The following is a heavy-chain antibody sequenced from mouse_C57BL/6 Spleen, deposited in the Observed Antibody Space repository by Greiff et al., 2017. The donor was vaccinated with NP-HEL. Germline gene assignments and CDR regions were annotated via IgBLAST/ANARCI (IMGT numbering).Heavy chain of an antibody. CDR3: ARGEYYGSSSWFAY. Sequence: QVQLKESGPELVKPGASVKISCKASGYAFSSSWMNWVKQRPGKGLEWIGRIYPGDGDTNYNGKFKGKATLTADKSSSTAYMQLSSLTSEDSAVYFCARGEYYGSSSWFAYWGQGTLVTVSA. CDR2: IYPGDGDT. D-gene: IGHD1-1*01. CDR1: GYAFSSSW. V-gene: IGHV1-82*01. J-gene: IGHJ3*01.